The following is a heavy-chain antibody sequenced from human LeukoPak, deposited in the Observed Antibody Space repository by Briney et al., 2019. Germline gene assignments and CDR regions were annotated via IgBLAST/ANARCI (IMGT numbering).Heavy chain of an antibody. CDR2: IYHSGRT. V-gene: IGHV4-30-2*01. J-gene: IGHJ4*02. D-gene: IGHD4-23*01. CDR3: ARGTNYGGNFDY. Sequence: SEPLSLTCAFSGASISCGVYSCRWIRQPPGKGLAWIGYIYHSGRTYYNPSLKSRVTISVDRSKNQFSLKLSSVTAADTAVYYCARGTNYGGNFDYWGQETLVTVAS. CDR1: GASISCGVYS.